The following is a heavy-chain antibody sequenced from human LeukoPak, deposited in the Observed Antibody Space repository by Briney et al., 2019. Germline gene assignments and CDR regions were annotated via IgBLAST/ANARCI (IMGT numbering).Heavy chain of an antibody. V-gene: IGHV3-7*03. CDR2: INHNGNVN. J-gene: IGHJ5*02. Sequence: GGSLRLSCAASGFTFSSYWMNWARQAPGKGLEWVASINHNGNVNYYVDSVKGRFTISRDNAKNSLYLQMSNLRAEDTAVYYCATDFYDSTWGQGTLVTVSS. CDR1: GFTFSSYW. CDR3: ATDFYDST. D-gene: IGHD3-22*01.